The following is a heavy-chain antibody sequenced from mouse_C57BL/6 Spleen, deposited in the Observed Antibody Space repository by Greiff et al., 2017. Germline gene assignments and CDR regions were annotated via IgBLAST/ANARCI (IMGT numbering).Heavy chain of an antibody. CDR1: GYTFTDYY. Sequence: EVQLQQSGPELVKPGASVKISCKASGYTFTDYYMNWVKQSHGKSLEWIGDINPNNGGTSYNQKFKGKATLTVDESSSSGYMELRSLTPEDSAVYYCARDAWFAYWGQGTLVTVSA. CDR2: INPNNGGT. CDR3: ARDAWFAY. J-gene: IGHJ3*01. V-gene: IGHV1-26*01.